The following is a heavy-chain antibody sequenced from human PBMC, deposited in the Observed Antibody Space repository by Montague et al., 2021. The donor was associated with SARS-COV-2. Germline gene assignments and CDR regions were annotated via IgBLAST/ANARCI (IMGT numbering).Heavy chain of an antibody. J-gene: IGHJ6*02. D-gene: IGHD2/OR15-2a*01. CDR2: ISYDGSNK. CDR1: GFSLSSYA. Sequence: SLRLSCAASGFSLSSYAMHWVRQAPGKGLEWVAVISYDGSNKYYADSVKGRFTISRDNSKNTLYLQMNSLRAEDTAVYYCAGDLLVRLSFGMDDWGQGTPVTVSS. CDR3: AGDLLVRLSFGMDD. V-gene: IGHV3-30*04.